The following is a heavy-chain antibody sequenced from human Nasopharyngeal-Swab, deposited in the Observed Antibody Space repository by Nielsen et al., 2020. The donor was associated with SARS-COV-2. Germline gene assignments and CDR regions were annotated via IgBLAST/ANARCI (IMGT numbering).Heavy chain of an antibody. CDR3: ASLGSMVQDAFDI. Sequence: SVKVSCKASGGTFSSYAISWVRQAPGQGLEWMGGIIPIFSTANYAQKFQGRVTITADESTSTAYMELSSLRFEDTAVYYCASLGSMVQDAFDIWGQGTMVTVSS. CDR1: GGTFSSYA. D-gene: IGHD4/OR15-4a*01. V-gene: IGHV1-69*13. J-gene: IGHJ3*02. CDR2: IIPIFSTA.